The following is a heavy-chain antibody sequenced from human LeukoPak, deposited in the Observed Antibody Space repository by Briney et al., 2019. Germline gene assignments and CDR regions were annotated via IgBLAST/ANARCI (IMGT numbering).Heavy chain of an antibody. CDR3: AREYYDFWSAYDDY. CDR2: IKQDGSEK. D-gene: IGHD3-3*01. J-gene: IGHJ4*02. CDR1: GFTFSNTW. V-gene: IGHV3-7*01. Sequence: PGGSLRLSCAASGFTFSNTWMTWVRQAPGKGLEWVANIKQDGSEKYYVDSVKGRFTISRDNAKNSLYLQMNSLRAEDTAVYYCAREYYDFWSAYDDYWGQGTLVTVSS.